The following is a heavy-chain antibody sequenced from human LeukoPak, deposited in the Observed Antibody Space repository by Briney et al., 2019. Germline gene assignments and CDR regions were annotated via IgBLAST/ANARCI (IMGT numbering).Heavy chain of an antibody. Sequence: PSETLSLTCTVSGGSISSYYWSWIRQPPGKGLEWIGYIYYSGSTNYNPSLKSRVTISVDTSKNQLSLKLSSVTAADTAVYYCARDGGDSPFDYWGQGTLVTVSS. CDR2: IYYSGST. CDR3: ARDGGDSPFDY. J-gene: IGHJ4*02. V-gene: IGHV4-59*01. D-gene: IGHD2-21*02. CDR1: GGSISSYY.